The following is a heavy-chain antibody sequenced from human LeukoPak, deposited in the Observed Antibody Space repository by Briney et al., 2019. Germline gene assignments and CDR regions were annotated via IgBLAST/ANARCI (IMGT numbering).Heavy chain of an antibody. CDR1: GFTLSSYW. CDR3: ARDWLAGVPFDAFDL. J-gene: IGHJ3*01. D-gene: IGHD3-10*01. V-gene: IGHV3-7*01. CDR2: IKEDGSEK. Sequence: GGSLRLSCAASGFTLSSYWTSWVRQAPGKGLEWVANIKEDGSEKYYVDSVKGRFTISRDNAKNSLYLHMNSLTAEDTAMYYCARDWLAGVPFDAFDLWGQGTMVTVSS.